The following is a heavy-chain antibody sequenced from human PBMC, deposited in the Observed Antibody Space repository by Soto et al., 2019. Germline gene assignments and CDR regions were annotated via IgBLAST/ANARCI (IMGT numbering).Heavy chain of an antibody. CDR1: GFTFSDYW. CDR2: IKHDRPEK. D-gene: IGHD3-9*01. J-gene: IGHJ3*02. V-gene: IGHV3-7*01. CDR3: ARINYHISTGTIDAFDI. Sequence: EVQLVESGGGLVQPGGSLRLSCAASGFTFSDYWMTWVRQAPGKGLEWVASIKHDRPEKYYVDSVKGRFTISRDDAKSSLYVDLNSLRVEDSAVYYCARINYHISTGTIDAFDIWGQGTMVTVSS.